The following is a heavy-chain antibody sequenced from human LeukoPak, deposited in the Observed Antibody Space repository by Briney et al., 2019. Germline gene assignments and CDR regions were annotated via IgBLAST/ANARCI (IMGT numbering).Heavy chain of an antibody. J-gene: IGHJ4*02. CDR2: INPNSGGT. Sequence: GASVKVSCKASGYTLTGYYMHWVRQAPGQGLEWMGRINPNSGGTNYAQKFQGRVTMTRDTSISTAYMELSRLRSDDTAVYYCARGGGRGYYDSSGYYHVRWGQGTLVTVSS. CDR3: ARGGGRGYYDSSGYYHVR. D-gene: IGHD3-22*01. V-gene: IGHV1-2*06. CDR1: GYTLTGYY.